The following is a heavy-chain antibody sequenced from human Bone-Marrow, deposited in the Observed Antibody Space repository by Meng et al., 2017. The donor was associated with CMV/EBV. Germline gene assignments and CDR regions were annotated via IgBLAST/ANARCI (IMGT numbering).Heavy chain of an antibody. D-gene: IGHD5-18*01. J-gene: IGHJ6*02. Sequence: GESLKISCQGSGYNFPYYWIGWVRQVPGKGPEYMGMIYPGDFDTRYGPSFQGQVTISIDKSINTAYLQWSSLKASDTAMYYCARIQLWDYYYGMDVWGQGTTVTVSS. CDR2: IYPGDFDT. CDR1: GYNFPYYW. CDR3: ARIQLWDYYYGMDV. V-gene: IGHV5-51*01.